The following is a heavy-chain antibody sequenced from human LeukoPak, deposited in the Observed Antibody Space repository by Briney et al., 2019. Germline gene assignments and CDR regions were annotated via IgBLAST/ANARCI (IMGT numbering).Heavy chain of an antibody. D-gene: IGHD2-21*02. V-gene: IGHV1-2*06. CDR1: GYTFTGYY. Sequence: SVKVSCKASGYTFTGYYMHWVRQAPGQGLEWMGRINPNSGGTNYAQKFQGRVTMTRDTSISTAYMELSRLRSDDTAVYYCARSLYCGGDCYPQRDAFDIWGQGTMVTVSS. CDR2: INPNSGGT. J-gene: IGHJ3*02. CDR3: ARSLYCGGDCYPQRDAFDI.